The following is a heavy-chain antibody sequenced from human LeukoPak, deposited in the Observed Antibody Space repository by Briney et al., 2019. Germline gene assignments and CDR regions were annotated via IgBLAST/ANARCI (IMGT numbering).Heavy chain of an antibody. V-gene: IGHV4-34*01. Sequence: SETLSLTCAVYGGSFSGYYWSWIRQPPGKGLEWLGEINHSGSTNYNPSLKSRVTLSVDTSKNQFSLKLSSVTAADTAVYYCARHVRYSSVWYGNAFDIWGQGTMITVSS. CDR3: ARHVRYSSVWYGNAFDI. CDR2: INHSGST. CDR1: GGSFSGYY. J-gene: IGHJ3*02. D-gene: IGHD6-19*01.